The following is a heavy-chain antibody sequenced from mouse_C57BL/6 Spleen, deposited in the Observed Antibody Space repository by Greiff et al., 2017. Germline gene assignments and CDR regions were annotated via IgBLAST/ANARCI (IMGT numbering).Heavy chain of an antibody. Sequence: EVKVVESEGGLVQPGSSMKLSCTASGFTFSDYYMAWVRQVPEKGLEWVANINYDGSSTYYLDSLKSRFIISRDNAKNILYLQMSSLKSEDTATYYCARDDYDYDSWYFDVWGTGTTVTVSS. D-gene: IGHD2-4*01. V-gene: IGHV5-16*01. CDR3: ARDDYDYDSWYFDV. CDR2: INYDGSST. CDR1: GFTFSDYY. J-gene: IGHJ1*03.